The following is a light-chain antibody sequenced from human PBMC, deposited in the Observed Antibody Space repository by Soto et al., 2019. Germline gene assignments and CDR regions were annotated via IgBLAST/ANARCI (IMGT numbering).Light chain of an antibody. V-gene: IGKV3-20*01. Sequence: ELVLTQSPGTLSLSPGERATLSCRASQSVSSSFLGWYQQKPGQTPRLLIYGASSRATGIPDSFSGSGSGTDFTLTISRLGPEDFVVYYCQYYGSSPRTFGQGTKVEVK. J-gene: IGKJ1*01. CDR2: GAS. CDR3: QYYGSSPRT. CDR1: QSVSSSF.